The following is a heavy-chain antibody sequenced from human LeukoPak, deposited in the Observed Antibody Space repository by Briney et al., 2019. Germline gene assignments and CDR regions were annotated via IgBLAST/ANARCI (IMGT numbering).Heavy chain of an antibody. Sequence: GASVKVSCKASGYTFTSYDINWVRQATGQGLEWMGWMNPNSGNTGYAQKFQGRVTMTRNTSISTAYMELSSLRSEDTAVYYCARLPSQTIVAARSSDNWFDPWGQGTLVTVSS. CDR3: ARLPSQTIVAARSSDNWFDP. CDR2: MNPNSGNT. D-gene: IGHD6-6*01. CDR1: GYTFTSYD. V-gene: IGHV1-8*01. J-gene: IGHJ5*02.